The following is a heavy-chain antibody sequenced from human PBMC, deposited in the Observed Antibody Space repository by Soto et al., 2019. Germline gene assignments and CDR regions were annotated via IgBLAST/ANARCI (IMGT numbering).Heavy chain of an antibody. CDR2: INPNSGGT. CDR3: ARVRIVVVVAATHIGYYYYGMDV. D-gene: IGHD2-15*01. J-gene: IGHJ6*02. V-gene: IGHV1-2*02. Sequence: ASVKVSCKASGYTFTGYYMHWVRQAPGQGLEWMGWINPNSGGTNYAQKFQGRVTMTRDTSISTAYMELSRLRSDDTAVYYCARVRIVVVVAATHIGYYYYGMDVRGQGTTVTVSS. CDR1: GYTFTGYY.